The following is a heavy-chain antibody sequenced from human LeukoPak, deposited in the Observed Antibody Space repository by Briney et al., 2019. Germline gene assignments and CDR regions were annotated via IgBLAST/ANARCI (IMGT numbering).Heavy chain of an antibody. D-gene: IGHD6-19*01. J-gene: IGHJ4*02. CDR2: ISSSSSTI. CDR1: GFTFSSYE. V-gene: IGHV3-48*03. CDR3: ARGSGNYFDY. Sequence: PGGSLRLSCAAPGFTFSSYEMNWVRQAPGKGLEWVSYISSSSSTIYYADSVKGRFTISRDNAKNSLYLQMNSLRAEDTAVYYCARGSGNYFDYWGQGTLVTVSS.